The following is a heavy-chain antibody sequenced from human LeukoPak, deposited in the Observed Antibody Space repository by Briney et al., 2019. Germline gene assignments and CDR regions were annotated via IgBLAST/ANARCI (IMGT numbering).Heavy chain of an antibody. CDR3: ARHVVAVGFDY. Sequence: GGSLRLSCAASGFTFSSYSMNWVRQAPGKGLEWVSSITRSSSYIYYADSVKGRFTISRDNAKNSLYLQMNSLRAEDTAVYYCARHVVAVGFDYWGQGTLVTVSS. V-gene: IGHV3-21*01. CDR2: ITRSSSYI. J-gene: IGHJ4*02. D-gene: IGHD3-22*01. CDR1: GFTFSSYS.